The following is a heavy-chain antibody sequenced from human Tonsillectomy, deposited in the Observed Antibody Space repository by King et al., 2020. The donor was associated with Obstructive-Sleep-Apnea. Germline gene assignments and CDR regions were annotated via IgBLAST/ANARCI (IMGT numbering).Heavy chain of an antibody. V-gene: IGHV3-15*01. D-gene: IGHD6-13*01. CDR1: GFTFSNAW. Sequence: VQLVESGGGLVKPGGSLRLSCAASGFTFSNAWMTWVRQAPGKGLEWVGRIKSKTDGGTTDYAAPVKGRFTISRDDSKKTLYLQMNSLKTEDTALYYCTTRGDRRSWSFDYWGQGTLVTVSS. CDR2: IKSKTDGGTT. J-gene: IGHJ4*02. CDR3: TTRGDRRSWSFDY.